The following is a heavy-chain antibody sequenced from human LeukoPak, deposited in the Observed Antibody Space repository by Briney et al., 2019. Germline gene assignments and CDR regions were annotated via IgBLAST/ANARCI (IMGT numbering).Heavy chain of an antibody. J-gene: IGHJ6*02. V-gene: IGHV1-24*01. CDR3: ARLWFGVYGMDL. CDR2: FDPEDGER. Sequence: GASVKVSCKVSGYTLTELSVHWVRQAPGKGLEWMGGFDPEDGERIYAQKFQGRVTMTEDTSTDTAYMELSSLRSEDTAVYYCARLWFGVYGMDLWGQGTTVTVSS. CDR1: GYTLTELS. D-gene: IGHD3-10*01.